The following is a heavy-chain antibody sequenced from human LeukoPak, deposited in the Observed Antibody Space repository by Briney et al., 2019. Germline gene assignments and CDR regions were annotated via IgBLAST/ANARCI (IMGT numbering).Heavy chain of an antibody. CDR1: GGTFSSYA. V-gene: IGHV1-69*06. Sequence: SVKVSCKASGGTFSSYAISWVRQAPGQGLEWMGGIIPIFGTANYAQKFQGRVTITADKSTSTAYMELSSLRSEDTAVYYCARDLYYYGSGSYYNEHPPAYWGQGTLVTVSS. CDR2: IIPIFGTA. CDR3: ARDLYYYGSGSYYNEHPPAY. J-gene: IGHJ4*02. D-gene: IGHD3-10*01.